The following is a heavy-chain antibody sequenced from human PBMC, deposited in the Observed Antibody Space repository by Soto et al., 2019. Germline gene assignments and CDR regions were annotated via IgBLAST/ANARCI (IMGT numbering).Heavy chain of an antibody. CDR3: AKFLVPAAQGLELSYYYGMDV. V-gene: IGHV3-23*01. CDR2: ISGSGGST. CDR1: GFTFSSYA. J-gene: IGHJ6*02. Sequence: GGSLRLSCAASGFTFSSYAMSWVRQAPGKGLEWVSAISGSGGSTYYADSVKGRFTISRDNSKNTLYLQMNSLRAEDTAVYYCAKFLVPAAQGLELSYYYGMDVWGQGTTVTVSS. D-gene: IGHD2-2*01.